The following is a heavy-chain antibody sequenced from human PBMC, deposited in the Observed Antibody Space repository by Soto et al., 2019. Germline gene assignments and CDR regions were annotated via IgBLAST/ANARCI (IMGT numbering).Heavy chain of an antibody. J-gene: IGHJ6*02. Sequence: GGSLRLSYAAAGFTFSSYWMRWVRQAPGKGLVWVSRINSDGSSTSYADSVKGRFTISRDNAKNTLYLQMNSLRAEDTAVYYCARDYVFGVVPYSYGMDVGGQGTTVTVS. V-gene: IGHV3-74*01. D-gene: IGHD3-3*01. CDR3: ARDYVFGVVPYSYGMDV. CDR2: INSDGSST. CDR1: GFTFSSYW.